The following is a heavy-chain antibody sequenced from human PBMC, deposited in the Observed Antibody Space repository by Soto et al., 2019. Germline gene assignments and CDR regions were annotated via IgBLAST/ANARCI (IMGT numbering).Heavy chain of an antibody. CDR2: ISAYNGNT. CDR3: ARDGEYSSSRYYYYGMDV. J-gene: IGHJ6*02. V-gene: IGHV1-18*04. D-gene: IGHD6-6*01. CDR1: GYTFTSYG. Sequence: ASVKVSCKASGYTFTSYGISWVLQAPGQGLEWMGWISAYNGNTNYAQKLQGRVTMTTDTSTSTAYMELRSLRSDDTAVYYCARDGEYSSSRYYYYGMDVWGQGTTVTVSS.